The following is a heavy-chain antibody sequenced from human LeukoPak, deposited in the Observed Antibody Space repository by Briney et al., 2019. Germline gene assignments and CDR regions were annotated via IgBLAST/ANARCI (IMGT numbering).Heavy chain of an antibody. CDR2: INANSGAT. CDR1: GYTFTGYY. CDR3: ARGQDGFDI. V-gene: IGHV1-2*02. J-gene: IGHJ3*02. Sequence: ASVKVSCKASGYTFTGYYMHWVRQAPGQGLEWMGWINANSGATNYAQKFQGRVSMTRDTSISTAYMDLSRLRSDDTAVYYCARGQDGFDIWGQGTMVTVSS.